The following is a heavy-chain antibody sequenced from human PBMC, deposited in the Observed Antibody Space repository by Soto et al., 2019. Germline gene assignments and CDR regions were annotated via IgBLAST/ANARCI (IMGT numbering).Heavy chain of an antibody. D-gene: IGHD2-8*02. Sequence: GGSLRLSCEVSGLTFSCYWMTWVRQAPGKGLEWVANLNPEGSAKYYVDSVRGRFTISRDNAKQSLSLQMNSLRVEDTAVYYCVTGYCSAGVCSRGYWGQGTLVTVSS. CDR1: GLTFSCYW. V-gene: IGHV3-7*01. CDR2: LNPEGSAK. CDR3: VTGYCSAGVCSRGY. J-gene: IGHJ4*02.